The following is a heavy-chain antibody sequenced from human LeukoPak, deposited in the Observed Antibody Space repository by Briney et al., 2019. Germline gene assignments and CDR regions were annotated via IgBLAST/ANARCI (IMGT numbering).Heavy chain of an antibody. CDR2: IYSDGST. CDR1: GLTVSSNY. J-gene: IGHJ6*02. V-gene: IGHV3-66*02. Sequence: GGSLRLSCAASGLTVSSNYMSWVRQAQGLEWVSIIYSDGSTYYADSVKGRFTISRDNSMNTLYLQMNSLRTEDSAVYYCARVPYDFWRKGMDVWGQGTTVTVSS. CDR3: ARVPYDFWRKGMDV. D-gene: IGHD3-3*01.